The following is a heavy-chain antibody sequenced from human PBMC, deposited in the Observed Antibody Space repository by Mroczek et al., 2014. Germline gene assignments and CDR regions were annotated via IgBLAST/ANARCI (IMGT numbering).Heavy chain of an antibody. CDR3: TTCILELPLCAFDI. D-gene: IGHD1-7*01. Sequence: EVQLVESGGGLVKPGGSLRLSCAASGFTFSNAWMSWVRQAPGKGLEWVGRIKSKTDGGTTDYAAPVKGRFTISRDDSKNTLYLQMNSLKTEDTAVYYCTTCILELPLCAFDIWGQGTMVTVSS. V-gene: IGHV3-15*01. J-gene: IGHJ3*02. CDR1: GFTFSNAW. CDR2: IKSKTDGGTT.